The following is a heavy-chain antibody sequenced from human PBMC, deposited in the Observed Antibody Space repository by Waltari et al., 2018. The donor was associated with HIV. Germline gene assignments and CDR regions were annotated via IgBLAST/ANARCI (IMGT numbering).Heavy chain of an antibody. CDR1: GFTFGDFA. D-gene: IGHD5-12*01. Sequence: EVQLVESGGGLVQPGRSLRLSCTTSGFTFGDFAMSCVRQAPGKGLEWVGFISSKAYAGTTEYAASVKGRFTISRDDSKSIAYLQMNSLKTEDTAAYYCTRVWLGYNSYYGMDVWGQGTTVTVSS. CDR3: TRVWLGYNSYYGMDV. CDR2: ISSKAYAGTT. V-gene: IGHV3-49*04. J-gene: IGHJ6*02.